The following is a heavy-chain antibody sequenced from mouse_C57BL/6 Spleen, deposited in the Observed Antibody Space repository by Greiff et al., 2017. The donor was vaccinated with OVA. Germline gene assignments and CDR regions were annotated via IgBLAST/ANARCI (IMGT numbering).Heavy chain of an antibody. CDR3: TRDRSYPAGFAY. J-gene: IGHJ3*01. V-gene: IGHV5-9-1*02. CDR1: GFTFSSYA. CDR2: ISSGGDYI. Sequence: EVQRVESGEGLVKPGGSLKLSCAASGFTFSSYAMSWVRQTPEKRLEWVAYISSGGDYIYYADTVKGRFTISRDNARNTLYLQMSSLKSEDTAMYYCTRDRSYPAGFAYWGQGTLVTVSA. D-gene: IGHD2-12*01.